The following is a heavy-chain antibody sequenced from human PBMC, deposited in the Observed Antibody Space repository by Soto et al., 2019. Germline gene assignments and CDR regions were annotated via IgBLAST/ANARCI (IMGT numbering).Heavy chain of an antibody. V-gene: IGHV3-15*01. CDR1: GFTFSNAW. CDR2: IKSKTDGGTT. D-gene: IGHD6-13*01. J-gene: IGHJ6*02. CDR3: TTDQRKQLPYHYYYGMDV. Sequence: PEGSLRLSCAASGFTFSNAWMSWVRQAPGKGLEWVGRIKSKTDGGTTDYAAPVKGRFTISRDDSKNTLYLQMNSLKTEDTAVYYCTTDQRKQLPYHYYYGMDVWGQGTTVTVSS.